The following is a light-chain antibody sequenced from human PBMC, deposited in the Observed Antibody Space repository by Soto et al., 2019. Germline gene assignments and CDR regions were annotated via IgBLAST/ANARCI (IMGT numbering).Light chain of an antibody. Sequence: EIVMTQSPTTLSVSPGERATLSCGASQSISSKLAWYQQRPGQAPRLLIYGASTRAAGIPARFSGSGSGTEFTLTISSLQSEYFAVYYCQQYNNWPPWTFGQGTKVEIK. V-gene: IGKV3-15*01. CDR1: QSISSK. CDR2: GAS. J-gene: IGKJ1*01. CDR3: QQYNNWPPWT.